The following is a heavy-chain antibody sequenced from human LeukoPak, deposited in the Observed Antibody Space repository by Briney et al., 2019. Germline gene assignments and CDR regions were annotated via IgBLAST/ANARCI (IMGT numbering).Heavy chain of an antibody. CDR2: INAGNGNT. J-gene: IGHJ4*02. V-gene: IGHV1-3*01. CDR1: GYTFTSYA. D-gene: IGHD3-22*01. CDR3: ARYYDSSGYRFDY. Sequence: GASVKVSWKASGYTFTSYAMHWVRQAPGQRLEWMGWINAGNGNTKYSQKFQGRVTITRDTSASTAYMELSSLRSEDTAVYYCARYYDSSGYRFDYWGQGTLVTVSS.